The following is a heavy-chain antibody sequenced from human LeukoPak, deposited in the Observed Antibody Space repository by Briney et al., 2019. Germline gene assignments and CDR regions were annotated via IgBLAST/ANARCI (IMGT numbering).Heavy chain of an antibody. CDR2: IRYSGST. CDR1: GGSISSNTYF. D-gene: IGHD5/OR15-5a*01. CDR3: ATSDAVSTYNWFDP. V-gene: IGHV4-39*01. Sequence: SETLSLTCNVSGGSISSNTYFWGWIRRPPGKGLEWIGSIRYSGSTYYNPSLKSRVTISVDTSKNQFSLNLSSLTAADTAVYYCATSDAVSTYNWFDPWGQGTLVTVS. J-gene: IGHJ5*02.